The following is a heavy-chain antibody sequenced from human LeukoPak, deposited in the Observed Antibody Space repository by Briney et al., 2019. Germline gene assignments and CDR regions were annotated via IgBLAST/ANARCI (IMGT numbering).Heavy chain of an antibody. CDR3: ARRRMSGSSRRDFDY. Sequence: SETLSLTCAVYGGSFSGYYWSWIRQPPGKGLEWIGEINHSGSTYYNPSLNSRVTISVDTSKNQFSLKLSSVTAADTAVYYCARRRMSGSSRRDFDYWGQGTLVTVSS. CDR1: GGSFSGYY. D-gene: IGHD6-6*01. V-gene: IGHV4-34*01. J-gene: IGHJ4*02. CDR2: INHSGST.